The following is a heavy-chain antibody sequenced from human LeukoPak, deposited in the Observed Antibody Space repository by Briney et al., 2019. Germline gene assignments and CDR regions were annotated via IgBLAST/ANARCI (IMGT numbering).Heavy chain of an antibody. Sequence: ASVKVSCKSSGYTFTSYYMHWVRQAPGQGLEWMGIINPSGGDTSYAQKFQGRLTMTRDTSTNTVYMELTSLRSEDTAVYYCAREVMDNLRFDYWGQGTLVTVSS. CDR3: AREVMDNLRFDY. CDR2: INPSGGDT. V-gene: IGHV1-46*01. J-gene: IGHJ4*02. D-gene: IGHD1-14*01. CDR1: GYTFTSYY.